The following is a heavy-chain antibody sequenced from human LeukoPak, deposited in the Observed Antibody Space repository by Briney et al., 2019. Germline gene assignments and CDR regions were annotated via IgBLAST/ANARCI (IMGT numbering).Heavy chain of an antibody. CDR1: GGTFSSYA. CDR2: IIPILGIA. Sequence: PVASVKVSCKASGGTFSSYAISWVRQAPGQGLEWMGRIIPILGIANYAQKFQGRVTITADKSTSTAYMELSSLRSEDTAVYHCARGRIAVAGREAFDIWGQGTMVTVSS. V-gene: IGHV1-69*04. D-gene: IGHD6-19*01. J-gene: IGHJ3*02. CDR3: ARGRIAVAGREAFDI.